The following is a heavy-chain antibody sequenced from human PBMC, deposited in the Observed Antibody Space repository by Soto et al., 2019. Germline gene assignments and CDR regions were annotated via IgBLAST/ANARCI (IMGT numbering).Heavy chain of an antibody. J-gene: IGHJ4*02. D-gene: IGHD5-12*01. CDR1: GFTFSDYY. CDR3: ARSLRGYSGYSAY. V-gene: IGHV3-11*05. Sequence: QVQLVESGGGLVKPGGCLRLSCAASGFTFSDYYMSWIRQAPGKGLEWVSYISSSGSDTNYAYSVKGRFTVSRDNDKHSLYLQMNSLRAEDTAVYYCARSLRGYSGYSAYWGQGTLVTVSS. CDR2: ISSSGSDT.